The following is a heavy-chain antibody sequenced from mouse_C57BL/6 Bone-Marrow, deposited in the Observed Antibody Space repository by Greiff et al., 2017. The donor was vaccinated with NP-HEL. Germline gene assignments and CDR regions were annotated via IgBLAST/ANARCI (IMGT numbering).Heavy chain of an antibody. Sequence: VQLQQPGAELVKPGASVKMSCKASGYTFTSYWITWVKQRPGQGLEWIGDIYPGSGSTNYNEKFKSKATLTVDTSSSTAYMQLSSLTSEDSAVYYCARSKNSCYDYYAMDYWGQGTSVTVSS. D-gene: IGHD1-1*01. CDR2: IYPGSGST. CDR3: ARSKNSCYDYYAMDY. CDR1: GYTFTSYW. J-gene: IGHJ4*01. V-gene: IGHV1-55*01.